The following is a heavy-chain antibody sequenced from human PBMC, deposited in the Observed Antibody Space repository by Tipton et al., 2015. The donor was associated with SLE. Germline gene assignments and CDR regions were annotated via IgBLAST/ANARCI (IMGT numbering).Heavy chain of an antibody. CDR3: ARGRTYYDYDY. V-gene: IGHV4-34*01. J-gene: IGHJ4*02. Sequence: TLSLTCAVYGGSFSGYYWNWIRQPPGKGLEWIGEINHSGSTNYNPSLKSRVTISVDTSKNQFSLKLSSVTAADTAVYYCARGRTYYDYDYWGQGTLVTVSS. D-gene: IGHD3-3*01. CDR2: INHSGST. CDR1: GGSFSGYY.